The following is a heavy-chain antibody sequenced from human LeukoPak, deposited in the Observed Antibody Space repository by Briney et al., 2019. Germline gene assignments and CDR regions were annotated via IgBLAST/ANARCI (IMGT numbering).Heavy chain of an antibody. CDR2: ISSRSTYI. CDR1: RFTFIGYT. D-gene: IGHD6-19*01. V-gene: IGHV3-21*01. CDR3: AREESGSSGWYDY. Sequence: PGGSLRLSCAASRFTFIGYTMNWIRQAPGKGLEWVSSISSRSTYIYYADSVKGRFTISSDNAKNSLYLQMNSLRAEDTAVYYCAREESGSSGWYDYWGQGTLVTVSS. J-gene: IGHJ4*02.